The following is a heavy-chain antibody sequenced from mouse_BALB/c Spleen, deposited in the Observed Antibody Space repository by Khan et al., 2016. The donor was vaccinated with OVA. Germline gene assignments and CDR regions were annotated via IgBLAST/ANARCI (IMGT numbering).Heavy chain of an antibody. V-gene: IGHV10-1*02. CDR1: GFTFNTYA. D-gene: IGHD2-2*01. CDR3: VRQGYGYCWFVY. Sequence: EVQLVESGGGLVQPKGSLKLSCAASGFTFNTYAMNWVRQAPGKGLEWVARIKNKSNNYATYYADSVKDRFTISRDDSQSMLYLQMNNVKTEDTAMYYCVRQGYGYCWFVYWGQGTLVTVSA. CDR2: IKNKSNNYAT. J-gene: IGHJ3*01.